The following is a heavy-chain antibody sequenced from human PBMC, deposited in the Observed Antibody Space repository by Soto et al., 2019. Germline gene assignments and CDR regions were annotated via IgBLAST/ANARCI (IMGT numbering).Heavy chain of an antibody. J-gene: IGHJ6*02. CDR2: ISGSGGST. Sequence: GGSLRLSCAASGFTFSSYAMSWVRQAPGKGLEWVSAISGSGGSTYYADSVKGRFTISRDNSKNTLYLQMNSLRAEDTAVYYCAKGSIVYGARPGEYGIDIWGQGTTVTVSS. D-gene: IGHD4-17*01. CDR1: GFTFSSYA. V-gene: IGHV3-23*01. CDR3: AKGSIVYGARPGEYGIDI.